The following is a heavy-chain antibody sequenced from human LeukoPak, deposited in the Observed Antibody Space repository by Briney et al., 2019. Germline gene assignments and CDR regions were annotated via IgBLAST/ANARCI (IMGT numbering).Heavy chain of an antibody. V-gene: IGHV3-15*01. Sequence: GGSLRLSCAASGFTFSNAWMSWVRQAPGKGLEWVGRIKSKNDGGTTDYAAPVKGRFTISRDDSKNTLYLQMNSLKSEDTAVYYCTTDSRGMVTTQIDYWGQGTLVTVSS. CDR1: GFTFSNAW. CDR2: IKSKNDGGTT. CDR3: TTDSRGMVTTQIDY. J-gene: IGHJ4*02. D-gene: IGHD5-18*01.